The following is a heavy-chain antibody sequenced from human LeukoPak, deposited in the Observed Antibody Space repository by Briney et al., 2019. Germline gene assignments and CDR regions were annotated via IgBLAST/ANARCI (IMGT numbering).Heavy chain of an antibody. Sequence: GGSLRLSCAASGFSFSSYAMSWVRQAPGKGLEWVSSFSGSGGSTYYADSVKGRFTISRDNSKNTLYLQMNSLRAEDTAVYYCAKDHDFWSGYYTGFGDYWGQGTLVTVSS. D-gene: IGHD3-3*01. CDR3: AKDHDFWSGYYTGFGDY. V-gene: IGHV3-23*01. J-gene: IGHJ4*02. CDR1: GFSFSSYA. CDR2: FSGSGGST.